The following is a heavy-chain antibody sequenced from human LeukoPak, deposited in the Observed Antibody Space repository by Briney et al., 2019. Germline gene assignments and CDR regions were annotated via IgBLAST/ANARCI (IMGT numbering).Heavy chain of an antibody. CDR1: GGSISSSSYY. J-gene: IGHJ4*02. CDR2: IYYSGST. D-gene: IGHD5-12*01. CDR3: ARPVGGYSGYDFYFDY. Sequence: SETLSLTCTVSGGSISSSSYYWGWIRQPPGKGLEWIGSIYYSGSTYYNPSLKSRVTISVDTSKNQFSLKLSSVTAADTAVYYCARPVGGYSGYDFYFDYWGQGTLVTVSS. V-gene: IGHV4-39*01.